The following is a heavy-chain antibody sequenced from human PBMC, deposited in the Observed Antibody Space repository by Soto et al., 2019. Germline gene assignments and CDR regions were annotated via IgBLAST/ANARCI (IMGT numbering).Heavy chain of an antibody. CDR2: IYSGGTT. CDR1: GFTVSSNY. Sequence: EVQLVESGGGLVQPGGSLRLSCAASGFTVSSNYMSWVRQAPGKGLEWVSVIYSGGTTYYADSVKGRFTISRDNSKNTLYLQMNSLRAEDTAVYYCARESVRVGELRNPSDYGGQGTLVTVSS. CDR3: ARESVRVGELRNPSDY. D-gene: IGHD1-26*01. J-gene: IGHJ4*02. V-gene: IGHV3-66*01.